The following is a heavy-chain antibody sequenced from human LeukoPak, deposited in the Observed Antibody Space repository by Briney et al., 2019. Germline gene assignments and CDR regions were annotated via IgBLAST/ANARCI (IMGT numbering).Heavy chain of an antibody. Sequence: GGSLRLSCEASGFTFSSYAVTWVRQAPGKGLGWVSGITGSGDTTFYADSVKGRFTISRDNSKNTLYLQMNSLRAEDTAVYYCAKEISDIVVVPAAIYYYYYGMDVWGQGTTVTVSS. CDR2: ITGSGDTT. D-gene: IGHD2-2*01. J-gene: IGHJ6*02. V-gene: IGHV3-23*01. CDR3: AKEISDIVVVPAAIYYYYYGMDV. CDR1: GFTFSSYA.